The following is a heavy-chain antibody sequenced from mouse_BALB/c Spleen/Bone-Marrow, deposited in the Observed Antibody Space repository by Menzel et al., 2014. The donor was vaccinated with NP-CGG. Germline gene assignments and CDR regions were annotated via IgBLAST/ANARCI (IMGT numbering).Heavy chain of an antibody. J-gene: IGHJ3*01. CDR2: IVPYNGGT. D-gene: IGHD2-10*02. CDR1: GYAFTSYN. CDR3: AREEYGNGFAY. V-gene: IGHV1S135*01. Sequence: LQESGPKLVKPGASVKVSCKASGYAFTSYNMYWVKQSHGKSLEWIGHIVPYNGGTSYNQNFKGKATLTVDKSSSTAYMHLNSLTSEDSAVYYCAREEYGNGFAYWGQGTLVTVSA.